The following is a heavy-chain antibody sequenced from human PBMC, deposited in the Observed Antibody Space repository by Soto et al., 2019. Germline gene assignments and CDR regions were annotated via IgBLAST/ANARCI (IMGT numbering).Heavy chain of an antibody. CDR2: MDQDGSER. J-gene: IGHJ1*01. V-gene: IGHV3-7*01. Sequence: EVQLVESGGGWVQPGWSLRLSCAASGFTFSTYWMTWVRQPPGKGLEWVANMDQDGSERYYVDSVRGRFTVSRDNAKNSRYLQMNSLRADETAVYYCVCEGNLFSYWGQGTLVTV. CDR3: VCEGNLFSY. D-gene: IGHD2-15*01. CDR1: GFTFSTYW.